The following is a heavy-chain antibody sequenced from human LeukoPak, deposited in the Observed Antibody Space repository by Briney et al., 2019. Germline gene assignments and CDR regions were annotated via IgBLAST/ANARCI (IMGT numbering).Heavy chain of an antibody. Sequence: VSVKVSCKASGYTFTGYYMHWVRQAPGQGLEWMGWINPNSGGTNYAQKFQGRVTMTRDTSISTAYMELSRLRSDDTAVYYCARDSMDYDILTGCYNGWFDPWGQGTLVTVSS. J-gene: IGHJ5*02. D-gene: IGHD3-9*01. V-gene: IGHV1-2*02. CDR1: GYTFTGYY. CDR2: INPNSGGT. CDR3: ARDSMDYDILTGCYNGWFDP.